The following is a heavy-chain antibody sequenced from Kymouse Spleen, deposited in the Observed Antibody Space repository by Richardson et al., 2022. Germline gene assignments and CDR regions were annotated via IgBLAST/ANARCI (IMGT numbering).Heavy chain of an antibody. CDR3: ARRLAYCGGDCYSGFDY. CDR1: GGSISSSSYY. V-gene: IGHV4-39*01. CDR2: IYYSGST. Sequence: QLQLQESGPGLVKPSETLSLTCTVSGGSISSSSYYWGWIRQPPGKGLEWIGSIYYSGSTYYNPSLKSRVTISVDTSKNQFSLKLSSVTAADTAVYYCARRLAYCGGDCYSGFDYWGQGTLVTVSS. J-gene: IGHJ4*02. D-gene: IGHD2-21*02.